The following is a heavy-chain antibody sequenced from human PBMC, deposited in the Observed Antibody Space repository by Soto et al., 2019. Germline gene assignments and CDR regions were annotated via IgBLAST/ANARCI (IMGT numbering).Heavy chain of an antibody. Sequence: QVQLVQSGAEVKKPGSSVKVSCKASGGTFSSYAISWVRQAPGQGLEWMGGIIPIFGTANYAQKFQGRVTITADEPTRTAYMELSSLRSEDPAVYYCASCRSSWYWFDPWGQGTLVTVSS. J-gene: IGHJ5*02. V-gene: IGHV1-69*12. CDR2: IIPIFGTA. D-gene: IGHD6-13*01. CDR3: ASCRSSWYWFDP. CDR1: GGTFSSYA.